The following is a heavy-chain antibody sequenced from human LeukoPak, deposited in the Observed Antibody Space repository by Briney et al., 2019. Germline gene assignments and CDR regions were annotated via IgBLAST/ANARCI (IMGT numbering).Heavy chain of an antibody. CDR1: GFTFSSYS. V-gene: IGHV3-21*01. CDR3: ARQAIEYSYGANWFDP. Sequence: GGSLRLSCAASGFTFSSYSMNWVRQAPGKGLEWVSSISSSSSYIYYADSVKGRFTISRDNAKNSLYLQMNSLRAEDRAVYYCARQAIEYSYGANWFDPWGQGTLVTVSS. J-gene: IGHJ5*02. D-gene: IGHD5-18*01. CDR2: ISSSSSYI.